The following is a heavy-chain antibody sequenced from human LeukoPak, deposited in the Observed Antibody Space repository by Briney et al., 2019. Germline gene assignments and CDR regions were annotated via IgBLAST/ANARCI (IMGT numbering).Heavy chain of an antibody. J-gene: IGHJ4*02. CDR2: ITGSGDGT. Sequence: PGGSLRLSCAASGFTLTNYAMSWVRQAPGEGLEWCSTITGSGDGTYYADSGKGRFTIYRDSSKNTLYLQMNSLRVEDTAVYYCATQNFDYWGQGTLVTVSS. CDR3: ATQNFDY. V-gene: IGHV3-23*01. CDR1: GFTLTNYA.